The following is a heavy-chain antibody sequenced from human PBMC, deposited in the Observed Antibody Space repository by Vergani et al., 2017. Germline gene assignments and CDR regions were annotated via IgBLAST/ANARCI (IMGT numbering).Heavy chain of an antibody. J-gene: IGHJ3*01. CDR1: GYSISRGYY. D-gene: IGHD5-12*01. CDR2: IYSGGCT. CDR3: AGRPRGFSGYDSADAFDG. Sequence: QVQLQESGPGLVKPSETLSLTCAVSGYSISRGYYWGWIRQPPGKGLEWIGSIYSGGCTYYNPSLKGRVTISINTSKNQFSLKLSSVIAADTAVYYCAGRPRGFSGYDSADAFDGWGQGTMVTVSS. V-gene: IGHV4-38-2*01.